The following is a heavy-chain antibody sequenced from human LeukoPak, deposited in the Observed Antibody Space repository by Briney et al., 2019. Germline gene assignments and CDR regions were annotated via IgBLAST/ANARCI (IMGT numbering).Heavy chain of an antibody. CDR3: ARAGQYSSGWYLYWYFDL. J-gene: IGHJ2*01. V-gene: IGHV4-4*02. Sequence: SGTLSLTCAVSGGSISSSNWWSWVRQPPGKGLEWIGEIYHSGSTNYNPSLKSRVTISVDKSKNQFSLKLSSVTAADTAVYYCARAGQYSSGWYLYWYFDLWGRGTLVTVSS. CDR2: IYHSGST. D-gene: IGHD6-19*01. CDR1: GGSISSSNW.